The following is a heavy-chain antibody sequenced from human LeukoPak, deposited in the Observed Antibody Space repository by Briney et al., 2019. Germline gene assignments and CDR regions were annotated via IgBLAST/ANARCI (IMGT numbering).Heavy chain of an antibody. Sequence: ASVKVSCKASGGTFSSYAISWVRQAPGQGLEWMGRINPNSGGTNYAQKFQGRVTMTRDTSISTAYMELSRLRSDNTAVYYCASGATYYDFWSGYSIDYWGQGTLVTVSS. CDR1: GGTFSSYA. CDR2: INPNSGGT. D-gene: IGHD3-3*01. J-gene: IGHJ4*02. V-gene: IGHV1-2*06. CDR3: ASGATYYDFWSGYSIDY.